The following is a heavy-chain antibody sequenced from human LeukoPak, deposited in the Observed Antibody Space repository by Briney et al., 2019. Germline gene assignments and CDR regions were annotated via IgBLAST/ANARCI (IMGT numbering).Heavy chain of an antibody. CDR1: GFIFRNYA. CDR2: ISYDGTNK. J-gene: IGHJ4*02. D-gene: IGHD3-22*01. Sequence: GGSLRLSCAASGFIFRNYAMHWVRQAPGQGLEWVAVISYDGTNKYYADSVKGRFTISRDNPKNALYVQMNSLRPDDTAVYYCAKGGHYFDSSAFDYWGQGTLVTVSS. V-gene: IGHV3-30-3*01. CDR3: AKGGHYFDSSAFDY.